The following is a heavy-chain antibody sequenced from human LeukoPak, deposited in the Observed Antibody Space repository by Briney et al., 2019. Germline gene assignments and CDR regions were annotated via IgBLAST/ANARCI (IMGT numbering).Heavy chain of an antibody. J-gene: IGHJ4*02. D-gene: IGHD1-26*01. CDR2: ISYDGSNK. Sequence: GGSLRLSCAASGFTFSSYAMHWVRQAPGKGLEWVAVISYDGSNKYYADSVKGRFTISRDNSKNTLYPQMNSLRAEDTAVYYCARLRGSSNGGYFDYWGQGTLVTVSS. V-gene: IGHV3-30*04. CDR1: GFTFSSYA. CDR3: ARLRGSSNGGYFDY.